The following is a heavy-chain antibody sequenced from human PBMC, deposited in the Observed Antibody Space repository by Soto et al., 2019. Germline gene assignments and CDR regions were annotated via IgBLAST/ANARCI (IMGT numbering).Heavy chain of an antibody. CDR3: VHRGPVDETGMGFDF. CDR1: GLSLNSRGVG. D-gene: IGHD3-9*01. V-gene: IGHV2-5*02. Sequence: QITLRESGPALVNPTQTLTLTCTFSGLSLNSRGVGVGWVRHPPGKALEWLAIVYWDDDKRYRPSLRSRLSIGTDTPNTQVVLTLTNTDPVDTATYYCVHRGPVDETGMGFDFWGQGSLVSVSS. CDR2: VYWDDDK. J-gene: IGHJ4*02.